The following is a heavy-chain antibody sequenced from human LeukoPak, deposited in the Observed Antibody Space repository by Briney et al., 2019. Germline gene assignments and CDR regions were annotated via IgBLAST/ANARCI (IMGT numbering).Heavy chain of an antibody. J-gene: IGHJ4*02. CDR2: IYYSGST. CDR1: GGSISSSSYY. V-gene: IGHV4-39*07. Sequence: SETLSLTCTVSGGSISSSSYYWGWIRQPPGKGLEWIGSIYYSGSTYYNPSLKSRVTISVDTSKNQFSLKLSSVTAADTAVYYCAREPHDFWSGYREYYFDYWGQGTLVTVSS. CDR3: AREPHDFWSGYREYYFDY. D-gene: IGHD3-3*01.